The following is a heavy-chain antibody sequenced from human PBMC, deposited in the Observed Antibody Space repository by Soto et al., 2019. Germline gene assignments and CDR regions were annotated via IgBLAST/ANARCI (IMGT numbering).Heavy chain of an antibody. CDR2: VYSSGTT. Sequence: SATLSLTCSFSGGSINSYWWSWILQPAGQGLEWIGRVYSSGTTDYNPSLNSRATMSVETSKNQFSLKLSSVTAADTAVYYCARDIGAYAYGECYWGKGFPVTV. D-gene: IGHD3-10*01. CDR3: ARDIGAYAYGECY. CDR1: GGSINSYW. V-gene: IGHV4-4*07. J-gene: IGHJ4*02.